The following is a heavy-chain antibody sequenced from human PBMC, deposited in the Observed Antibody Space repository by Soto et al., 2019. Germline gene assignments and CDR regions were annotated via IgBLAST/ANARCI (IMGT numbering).Heavy chain of an antibody. V-gene: IGHV3-23*01. D-gene: IGHD4-4*01. Sequence: PGGSLRLSCAASGFTFSSYAMSWVRQAPGKGLEWVSTTSSSGGSTYYADSVKGRFTISRDNSKNTLYLQMNSLRDEDRAVYFCAKGGTVVHTWFDPWGQGTLVTVSS. J-gene: IGHJ5*02. CDR1: GFTFSSYA. CDR3: AKGGTVVHTWFDP. CDR2: TSSSGGST.